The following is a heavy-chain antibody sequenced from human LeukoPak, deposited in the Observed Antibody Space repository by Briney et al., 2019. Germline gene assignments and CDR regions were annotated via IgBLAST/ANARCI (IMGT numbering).Heavy chain of an antibody. CDR3: ARDNWKDC. J-gene: IGHJ4*02. CDR2: ISTSSETT. CDR1: GFTFSKYS. V-gene: IGHV3-48*04. D-gene: IGHD1-20*01. Sequence: PGGSLRLSCAASGFTFSKYSMTWVRQAPGKGLEWVSFISTSSETTYYADPVKGRFTVSRDNAKNSLYLQMNSLRADDTAIYFCARDNWKDCWGQGALVTVSS.